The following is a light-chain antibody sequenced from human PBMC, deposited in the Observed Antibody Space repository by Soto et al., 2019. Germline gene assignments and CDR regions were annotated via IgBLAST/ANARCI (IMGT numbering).Light chain of an antibody. Sequence: EIVLTQSPGTLSLSPCERATLSWRASQSVSSSYLAWYQQKPGQAPRLLIYDASNRATGIPARFSGSGSGTDFTLTISSLEPEDFAVYYCQQRSNWLTFGGGTKVDIK. CDR1: QSVSSSY. V-gene: IGKV3D-20*02. CDR3: QQRSNWLT. J-gene: IGKJ4*01. CDR2: DAS.